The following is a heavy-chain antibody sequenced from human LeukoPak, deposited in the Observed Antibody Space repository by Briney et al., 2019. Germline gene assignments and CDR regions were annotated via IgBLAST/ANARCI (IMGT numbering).Heavy chain of an antibody. J-gene: IGHJ4*02. CDR3: ARDYGSRGSSSYPFDN. Sequence: ETLSLTCAVSGGSISSSNRWSWVRQAPGKGLEWVSGIDESGGSIYYADSVKGRFTISRDNSKNTLDLQMNSLRAEDTAVYYCARDYGSRGSSSYPFDNWSQGTLVTVSP. CDR1: GGSISSSNR. CDR2: IDESGGSI. D-gene: IGHD3-10*01. V-gene: IGHV3-23*01.